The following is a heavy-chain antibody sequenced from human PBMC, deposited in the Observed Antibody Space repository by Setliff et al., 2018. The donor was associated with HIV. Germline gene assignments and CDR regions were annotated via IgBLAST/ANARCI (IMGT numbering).Heavy chain of an antibody. Sequence: SLRLSCAAPGFTFRLYGMHWVRRAPGKGLEWVASIEFDGKNEYYAESVKGRFTISRDNSKSTVYLQMNSVTPEDSAMYYCAKFRYAIKSTYYFDSWGQGTLVTVSS. CDR3: AKFRYAIKSTYYFDS. D-gene: IGHD2-2*01. V-gene: IGHV3-30*02. CDR1: GFTFRLYG. J-gene: IGHJ4*02. CDR2: IEFDGKNE.